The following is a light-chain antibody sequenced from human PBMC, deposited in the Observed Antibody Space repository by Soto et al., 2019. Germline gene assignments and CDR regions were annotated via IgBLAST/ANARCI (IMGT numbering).Light chain of an antibody. CDR3: QSYDSSLRGSV. CDR2: GNS. V-gene: IGLV1-40*01. Sequence: QSVLTQPPSVSGAPGQTVTISCAGSSSNIGPGFDVHWYQQVSGAAPKLLIYGNSNRPSGVPDRFSGSRSGTSASPAITGLQPEDEADYYCQSYDSSLRGSVFGPGTKVTVL. J-gene: IGLJ1*01. CDR1: SSNIGPGFD.